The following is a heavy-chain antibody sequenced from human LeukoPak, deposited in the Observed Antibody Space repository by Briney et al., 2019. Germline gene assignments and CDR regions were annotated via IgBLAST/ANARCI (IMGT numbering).Heavy chain of an antibody. CDR3: ARGGGLDI. D-gene: IGHD3-16*01. V-gene: IGHV3-74*01. CDR1: GHYL. J-gene: IGHJ6*02. CDR2: IKSDGSWT. Sequence: GGSLRLSCAASGHYLMHWVRQAPGQGRVWVSHIKSDGSWTSYADSVKGRFTISKYNAKNSLYLQMNSLRAEDTAVYFCARGGGLDIWGQGATVTVSS.